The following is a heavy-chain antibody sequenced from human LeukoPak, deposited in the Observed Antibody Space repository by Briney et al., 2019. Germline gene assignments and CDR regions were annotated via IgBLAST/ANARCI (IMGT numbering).Heavy chain of an antibody. D-gene: IGHD3-10*01. CDR3: ARDGSGSYYNQQDYYYYYMDV. CDR2: INPNSGGT. CDR1: GYTFTGYY. Sequence: ASVKVSCKASGYTFTGYYMHWVRQAPGQGLEWMGWINPNSGGTNYAQKFQGRVTMTRDTSISTAYMELSRLRSDDTAVYYCARDGSGSYYNQQDYYYYYMDVWGKGTTATVSS. V-gene: IGHV1-2*02. J-gene: IGHJ6*03.